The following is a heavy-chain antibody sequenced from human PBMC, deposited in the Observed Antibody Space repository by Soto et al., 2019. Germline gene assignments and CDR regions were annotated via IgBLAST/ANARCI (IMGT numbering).Heavy chain of an antibody. CDR2: IIPLFGTA. D-gene: IGHD3-3*01. Sequence: SVEVSCKASGGTFSTYAIVWVRQAPGQGLEWMGGIIPLFGTAHYAQKFQGRVTITADESTSTAYMELSSLRSEDTAVFYCARMGVALSIDDYFDYWGQGTLVTVSS. CDR1: GGTFSTYA. CDR3: ARMGVALSIDDYFDY. J-gene: IGHJ4*02. V-gene: IGHV1-69*13.